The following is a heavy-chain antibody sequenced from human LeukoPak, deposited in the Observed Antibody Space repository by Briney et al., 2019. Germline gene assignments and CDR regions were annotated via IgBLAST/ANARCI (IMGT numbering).Heavy chain of an antibody. Sequence: ASVKVSCKASGGTFSSYGISWVRQAPGQGLEWMGWISAYNGNTNYAQKLQGRVTMTTDTSTSTAYMELRSLRSDDTAVYYCARATSSGDNWFDPWGQGTLVTVSS. J-gene: IGHJ5*02. CDR2: ISAYNGNT. CDR3: ARATSSGDNWFDP. CDR1: GGTFSSYG. D-gene: IGHD2-2*01. V-gene: IGHV1-18*01.